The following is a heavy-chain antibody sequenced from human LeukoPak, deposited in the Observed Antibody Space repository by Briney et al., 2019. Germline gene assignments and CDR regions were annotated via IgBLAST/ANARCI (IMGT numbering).Heavy chain of an antibody. D-gene: IGHD2-15*01. CDR2: IKQDGSEK. V-gene: IGHV3-7*03. Sequence: GGSLRLSCAASGFTFSSYWMSWVRQAPGKGLEWVANIKQDGSEKYYVDSVKGRFTISRDNSKKSLYLQMNSLRAEDTALYYCAKAFRMNWYFDLWGRGTLVTVSS. CDR3: AKAFRMNWYFDL. J-gene: IGHJ2*01. CDR1: GFTFSSYW.